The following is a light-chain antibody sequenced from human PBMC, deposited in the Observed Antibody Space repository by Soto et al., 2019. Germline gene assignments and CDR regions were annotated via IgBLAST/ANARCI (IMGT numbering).Light chain of an antibody. Sequence: QAVVTQEPSFSVSPGGTVTLTCGLSSGPVFTSSYPNWYQQTPGPAPRTLIFNTNTRSSGVPDRFSGSILGDKAALPITGAQADDDSYYYCLLYLGGGIWVFGGGTQLTVL. J-gene: IGLJ3*02. V-gene: IGLV8-61*01. CDR3: LLYLGGGIWV. CDR1: SGPVFTSSY. CDR2: NTN.